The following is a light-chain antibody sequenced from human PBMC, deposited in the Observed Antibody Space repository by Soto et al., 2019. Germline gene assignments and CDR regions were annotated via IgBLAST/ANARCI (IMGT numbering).Light chain of an antibody. CDR3: SSYVGATTYV. J-gene: IGLJ1*01. CDR1: SSNIGGYNV. Sequence: QSVLAQPASVSGSPGQSITISCSGTSSNIGGYNVVSWYQQHPGKAPKVIVYEGIKRPSGVSDRFSGSTSGSTASLTISGLQAEDEAEYYRSSYVGATTYVFGSGTKVTVL. CDR2: EGI. V-gene: IGLV2-23*01.